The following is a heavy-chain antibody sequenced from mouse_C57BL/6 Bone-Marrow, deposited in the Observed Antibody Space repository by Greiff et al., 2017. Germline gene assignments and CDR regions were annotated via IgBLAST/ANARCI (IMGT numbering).Heavy chain of an antibody. Sequence: VQLQRSGAELARPGASVKLSCKASGYTFTSYGISWVKQRTGQGLEWIGEIYPRSGNTYYNEKFKGKATLTADKSSSTAYMELRSLTSEDSAVYFCARSTVVATNFDYWGQGTTLTVSS. J-gene: IGHJ2*01. CDR2: IYPRSGNT. V-gene: IGHV1-81*01. CDR1: GYTFTSYG. CDR3: ARSTVVATNFDY. D-gene: IGHD1-1*01.